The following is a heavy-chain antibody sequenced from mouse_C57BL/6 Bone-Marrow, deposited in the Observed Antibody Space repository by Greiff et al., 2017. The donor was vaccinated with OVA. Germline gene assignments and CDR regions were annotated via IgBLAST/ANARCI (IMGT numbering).Heavy chain of an antibody. CDR1: GFTFSDYG. CDR3: ARDDSDY. V-gene: IGHV5-17*01. J-gene: IGHJ2*01. Sequence: EVKVVESGGGLVKPGGSLKLSCAASGFTFSDYGMHWVRQAPEQGLEWVAYISSGSSTIYYADTVKGRFTISRDNAKNTLFLQMTSLRSEDTAMYYCARDDSDYWGQGTTLTVSS. CDR2: ISSGSSTI. D-gene: IGHD2-4*01.